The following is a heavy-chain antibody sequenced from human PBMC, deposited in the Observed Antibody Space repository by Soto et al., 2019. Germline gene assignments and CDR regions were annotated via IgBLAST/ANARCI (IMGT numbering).Heavy chain of an antibody. CDR1: GYSFTKYG. D-gene: IGHD6-19*01. Sequence: QVQLVQSGAEVMQPGASVKVSCKASGYSFTKYGISWVRQAPGQGLEWMGCISTYNGDTNYAQSLQGRVTMTTDTSTSTACIGLTSLRSDDTAVYYCAMEPSNTIGSRILFDAWGQGALITVSS. CDR2: ISTYNGDT. V-gene: IGHV1-18*04. CDR3: AMEPSNTIGSRILFDA. J-gene: IGHJ5*02.